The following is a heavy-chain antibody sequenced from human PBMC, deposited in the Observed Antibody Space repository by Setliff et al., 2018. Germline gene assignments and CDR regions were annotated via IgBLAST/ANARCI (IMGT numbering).Heavy chain of an antibody. J-gene: IGHJ4*02. Sequence: LRLSCAASGYTFSRYWMSWVRQAPGKGLEWVANIKQDGSEKYYVDSVKGRFTISRDNAKNSLYLQMNSLRAEDTAVYYCARDGGEYWGQGTLVTVSS. CDR2: IKQDGSEK. CDR1: GYTFSRYW. CDR3: ARDGGEY. D-gene: IGHD3-16*01. V-gene: IGHV3-7*01.